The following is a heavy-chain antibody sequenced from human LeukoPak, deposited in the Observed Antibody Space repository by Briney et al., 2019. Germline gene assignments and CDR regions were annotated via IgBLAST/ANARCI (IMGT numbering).Heavy chain of an antibody. V-gene: IGHV3-23*01. Sequence: ETLSLTCAVYGGSFSGYYWSWVRQAPGKGLEWVSAISGSGGSTYYADSVKGRFTISRDNSKNTLYLQMNSLRAEDTAVYYCAKIPGYSSGWYLDYWGQGTLVTVSS. J-gene: IGHJ4*02. CDR1: GGSFSGYY. CDR3: AKIPGYSSGWYLDY. D-gene: IGHD6-19*01. CDR2: ISGSGGST.